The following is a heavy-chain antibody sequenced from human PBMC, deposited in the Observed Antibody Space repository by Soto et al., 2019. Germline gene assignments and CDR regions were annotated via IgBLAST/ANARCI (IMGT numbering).Heavy chain of an antibody. J-gene: IGHJ6*02. CDR2: ISAYNDYT. CDR3: AREGYYSGSGSYSPPRYYGMDV. D-gene: IGHD3-10*01. V-gene: IGHV1-18*01. CDR1: GYTFISYG. Sequence: QVQLVQSGAEVKKPGSSVKVSCKASGYTFISYGISWVRQAPGQGLEWMGWISAYNDYTNYAQKLQGRVTMTTDTSTRIAYLELRSLRSDGTALYSCAREGYYSGSGSYSPPRYYGMDVWGQGTTVTVSS.